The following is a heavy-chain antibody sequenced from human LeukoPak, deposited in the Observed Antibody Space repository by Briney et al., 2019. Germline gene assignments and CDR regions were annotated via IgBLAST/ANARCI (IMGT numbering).Heavy chain of an antibody. D-gene: IGHD6-13*01. CDR2: IYFTGST. Sequence: PSETLSLTCIVSGDSFSTSSYFWGWIRQPPGQGLEWIGAIYFTGSTYYNPSLKSRVSISEDTSKNRFSLKLSSVTAADTAVYYCARLSSSWWSVHYFDYWGQGTLVTVSS. J-gene: IGHJ4*02. CDR3: ARLSSSWWSVHYFDY. CDR1: GDSFSTSSYF. V-gene: IGHV4-39*07.